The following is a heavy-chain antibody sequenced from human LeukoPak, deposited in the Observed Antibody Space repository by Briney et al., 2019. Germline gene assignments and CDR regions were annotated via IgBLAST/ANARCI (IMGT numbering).Heavy chain of an antibody. CDR2: INPSGGST. V-gene: IGHV1-46*03. J-gene: IGHJ4*02. CDR3: ARGKEMSTIGLDDY. CDR1: GYTFTNYY. Sequence: ASVKVSCKASGYTFTNYYMHWVRQAPGQGLEWMGTINPSGGSTSYAQKFEGRATMTGDTSTSTVYMELSSLRSDDTAVYYCARGKEMSTIGLDDYWGQGTLVTVSS. D-gene: IGHD5-24*01.